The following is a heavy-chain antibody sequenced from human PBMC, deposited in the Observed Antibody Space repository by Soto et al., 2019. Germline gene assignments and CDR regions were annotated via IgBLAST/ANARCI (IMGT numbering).Heavy chain of an antibody. V-gene: IGHV4-34*01. J-gene: IGHJ4*02. D-gene: IGHD1-26*01. CDR2: INHSGST. Sequence: PSETLSLTCAVYGGSFSGYYWSWIRQPPGKGLEWIGEINHSGSTNYNPPLKSRVTISVDTSKNQFSLKLSSVTAADTAVYYCAREKVGATIGYYWGQGTLVTVSS. CDR1: GGSFSGYY. CDR3: AREKVGATIGYY.